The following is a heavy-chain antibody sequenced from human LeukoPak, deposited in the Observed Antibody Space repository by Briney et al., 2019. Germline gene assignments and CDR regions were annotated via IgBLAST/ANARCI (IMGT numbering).Heavy chain of an antibody. D-gene: IGHD3-10*01. CDR2: INPNSGGT. Sequence: PVASVKVSCKASGYTFTGYYMHWVRQAPGQGLEWMGWINPNSGGTNYAQKFQGRVTMTRDTSISTAYMELSRLRSDDTAVYYCARGVTGITMVRGALWSFDYWGQGTLVTVSS. V-gene: IGHV1-2*02. CDR3: ARGVTGITMVRGALWSFDY. J-gene: IGHJ4*02. CDR1: GYTFTGYY.